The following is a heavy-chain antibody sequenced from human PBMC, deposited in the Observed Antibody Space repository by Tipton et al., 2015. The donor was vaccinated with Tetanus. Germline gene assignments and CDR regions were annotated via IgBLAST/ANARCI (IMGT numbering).Heavy chain of an antibody. V-gene: IGHV4-59*12. CDR2: ISHSGSP. Sequence: TLSLTCNVSGGSITKDYWSWIRQSPGKTLEWIGYISHSGSPNYNPSLKSRATVSLDTSKQQFSLSLTSATAADTAVYYCARGWSECSSWSCSPFDSWGQGTLVTVSS. CDR3: ARGWSECSSWSCSPFDS. J-gene: IGHJ4*02. D-gene: IGHD2-2*01. CDR1: GGSITKDY.